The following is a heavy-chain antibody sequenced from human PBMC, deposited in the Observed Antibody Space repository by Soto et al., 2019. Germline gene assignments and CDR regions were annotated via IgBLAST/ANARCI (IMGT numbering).Heavy chain of an antibody. Sequence: EVQLLESGGDLVQPGGSLRLACAASGFTFRGDAMSWVRQAPGKGLEWVSSISGSGEMTHYAESVKGRFTISRDNSKNTLYLQMESLRAEDTALYYCARSEMTFNWNDWGQGTLVTVSS. CDR1: GFTFRGDA. V-gene: IGHV3-23*01. CDR3: ARSEMTFNWND. CDR2: ISGSGEMT. J-gene: IGHJ4*02. D-gene: IGHD1-1*01.